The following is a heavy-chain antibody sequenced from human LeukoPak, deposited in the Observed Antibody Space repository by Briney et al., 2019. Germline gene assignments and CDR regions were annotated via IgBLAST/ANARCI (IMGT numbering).Heavy chain of an antibody. J-gene: IGHJ6*02. CDR2: INSGSSTM. Sequence: PGGSLRLSCAAPGLTFTSYSMTWVRQAPGKGLEWVSYINSGSSTMYYADSVKGRFTISRDNGKTSLYLQMNSLRDEDTAVYYCARVIAVVRGGGLSYYYAMDVWGQGTTVTVSS. V-gene: IGHV3-48*02. D-gene: IGHD3-10*01. CDR3: ARVIAVVRGGGLSYYYAMDV. CDR1: GLTFTSYS.